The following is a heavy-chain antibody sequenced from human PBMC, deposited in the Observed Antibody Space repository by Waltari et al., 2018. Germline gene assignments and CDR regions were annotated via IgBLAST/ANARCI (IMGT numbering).Heavy chain of an antibody. CDR3: ACRGAFDV. V-gene: IGHV1-69-2*01. Sequence: EVQLVQSGTEVKKPGATVRVTCKTSGYTFIDYYIHWVQQAPGKGLQWMGHIDPENGETVYAEKFRDRITITADKSTDTVYMELSGLRFDDTAMYYCACRGAFDVWGQGTVVSVSS. J-gene: IGHJ3*01. CDR1: GYTFIDYY. CDR2: IDPENGET.